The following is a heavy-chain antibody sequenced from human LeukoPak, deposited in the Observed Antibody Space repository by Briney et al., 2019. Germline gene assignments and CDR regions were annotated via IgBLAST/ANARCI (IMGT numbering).Heavy chain of an antibody. V-gene: IGHV3-7*03. D-gene: IGHD2-15*01. CDR2: IKEDGSEK. Sequence: GGSLRLSCEASGFTFGNYWMSWVRQAPGKGLEWVANIKEDGSEKYYVDSVKGRFTISRDNARNSLYLQLNSLRAEDTAVYYCARDKLGYCRSSSCSGSHFDYWGQGTLVTVSS. CDR3: ARDKLGYCRSSSCSGSHFDY. J-gene: IGHJ4*02. CDR1: GFTFGNYW.